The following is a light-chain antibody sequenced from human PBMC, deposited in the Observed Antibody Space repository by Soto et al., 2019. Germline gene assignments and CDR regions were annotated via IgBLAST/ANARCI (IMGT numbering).Light chain of an antibody. V-gene: IGKV1D-12*01. Sequence: DIQVTQSPSSVSASVADRVTITFRASQDIAAYLAWYQHKPGRAPELLIHAASSLQSGVPSRFSGSGSGTDFTLTINSLQPEDFATYYCQQAYSFPITFGQGTRLEIK. J-gene: IGKJ5*01. CDR3: QQAYSFPIT. CDR1: QDIAAY. CDR2: AAS.